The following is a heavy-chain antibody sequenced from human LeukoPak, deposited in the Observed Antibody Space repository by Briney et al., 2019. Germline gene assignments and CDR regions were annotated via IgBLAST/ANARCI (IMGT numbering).Heavy chain of an antibody. D-gene: IGHD5-24*01. Sequence: SQTLSLTCTVSGGSISSGDYYWSWIRQPPGKGLEWIGYIYYSGSTYYNPSLKSRVTISVDTSKNQFSLKLSSVTAADTAVYYCARVNNDGYSTKRTFLDYWGQGTPVTVSS. V-gene: IGHV4-30-4*08. CDR3: ARVNNDGYSTKRTFLDY. J-gene: IGHJ4*02. CDR1: GGSISSGDYY. CDR2: IYYSGST.